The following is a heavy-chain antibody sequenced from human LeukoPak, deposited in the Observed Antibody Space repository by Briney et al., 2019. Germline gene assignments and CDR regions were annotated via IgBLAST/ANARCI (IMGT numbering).Heavy chain of an antibody. D-gene: IGHD5-12*01. Sequence: GGSLRLSCTASGFTFGDYAMSWVRQAPWKGLEWVGFIRSKAYGGTTEYAASVKGRFTISRDDSKSIAYLQMNSPKTEDTAVYYCTRSHFEATTGCWYFDLWGRGTLVTVSS. CDR2: IRSKAYGGTT. CDR3: TRSHFEATTGCWYFDL. J-gene: IGHJ2*01. V-gene: IGHV3-49*04. CDR1: GFTFGDYA.